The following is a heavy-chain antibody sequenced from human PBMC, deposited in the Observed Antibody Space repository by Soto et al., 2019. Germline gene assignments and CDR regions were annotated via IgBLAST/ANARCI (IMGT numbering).Heavy chain of an antibody. V-gene: IGHV3-30-3*01. Sequence: QVHLVESGGGVVQPGSSLRLSCAASEFTFRIFAMHWLRQSPGKGLEWVAVISYDGSRKADSVKGRFTVSRNNSWNTLYLQKNSLRAEDTAIYYWARGDREDIEEVEGVRPGEYSMDVWGQGTTVTVSS. J-gene: IGHJ6*02. CDR3: ARGDREDIEEVEGVRPGEYSMDV. CDR1: EFTFRIFA. D-gene: IGHD2-15*01. CDR2: ISYDGSRK.